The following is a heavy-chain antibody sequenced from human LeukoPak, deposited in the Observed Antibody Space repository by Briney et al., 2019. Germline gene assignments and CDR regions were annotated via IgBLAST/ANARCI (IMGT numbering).Heavy chain of an antibody. V-gene: IGHV4-61*01. Sequence: SETLSLTCTVSGGSISSGSYYWSWIRQPPGKGLEWIGYIYYSGSTNYNPSLKSRVTISVDTSKNQFSLKLSSVTAADTAVYYCARFEYNWNYSTGGLYYMDVWGKGTTVTVSS. CDR3: ARFEYNWNYSTGGLYYMDV. J-gene: IGHJ6*03. CDR1: GGSISSGSYY. D-gene: IGHD1-7*01. CDR2: IYYSGST.